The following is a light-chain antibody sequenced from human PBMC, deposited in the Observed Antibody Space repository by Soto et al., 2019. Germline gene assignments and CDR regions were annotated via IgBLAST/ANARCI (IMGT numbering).Light chain of an antibody. CDR2: GAS. V-gene: IGKV3-15*01. Sequence: EIVMTQSPATLSVSPGERATLSCRASQSVSSNLAWYQQKPGQAPRLLIYGASTRATGIPARFSGSGSGKEFTLTISSLQSEDVAVYYCQKYNNGPQTFGQGTKVEIK. CDR1: QSVSSN. J-gene: IGKJ1*01. CDR3: QKYNNGPQT.